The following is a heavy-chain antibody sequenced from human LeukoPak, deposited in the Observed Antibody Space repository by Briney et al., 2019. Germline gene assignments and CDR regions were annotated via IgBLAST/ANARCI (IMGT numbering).Heavy chain of an antibody. Sequence: SETLSLTCTVSGGSISSSDYYWGWIRQPPGKGLEWIGSIYYSGSTYYNPSLKSRVTVSVDTSKNQFSLKLSSVTAADTAVYYCARHILNSSSWYERYYYMDVWGKGTTVTVSS. J-gene: IGHJ6*03. D-gene: IGHD6-13*01. CDR2: IYYSGST. V-gene: IGHV4-39*01. CDR1: GGSISSSDYY. CDR3: ARHILNSSSWYERYYYMDV.